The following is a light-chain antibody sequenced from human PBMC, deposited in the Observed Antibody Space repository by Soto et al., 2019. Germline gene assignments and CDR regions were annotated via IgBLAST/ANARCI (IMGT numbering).Light chain of an antibody. CDR1: DIGSTG. V-gene: IGLV3-21*01. Sequence: SYELTQPPSVSVAPGKTASISWGGNDIGSTGVHWYQQKPGQAPVLVIYSDTDLPPVITERFSGSNSANLATLTISRVEAGDEADYYCQVWDSGSAHVVFGGGTKVPS. CDR2: SDT. J-gene: IGLJ2*01. CDR3: QVWDSGSAHVV.